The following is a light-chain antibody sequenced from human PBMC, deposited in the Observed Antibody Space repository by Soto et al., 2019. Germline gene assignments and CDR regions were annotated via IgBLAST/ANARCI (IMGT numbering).Light chain of an antibody. Sequence: QSALTQPASVSGSPGQSITISCTGTSSDVGSYNLVSWYQQHPGKAPKLMIYEGSKRPSGVSNRFSGSKSGNTASLTISGLQAEDQAGYYWCSYAGSSTVVFGGGTKLTVL. J-gene: IGLJ2*01. CDR3: CSYAGSSTVV. CDR2: EGS. V-gene: IGLV2-23*01. CDR1: SSDVGSYNL.